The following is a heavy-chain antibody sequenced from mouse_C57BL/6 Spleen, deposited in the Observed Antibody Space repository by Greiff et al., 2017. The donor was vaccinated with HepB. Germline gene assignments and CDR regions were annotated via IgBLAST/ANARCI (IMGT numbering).Heavy chain of an antibody. J-gene: IGHJ3*01. CDR3: ARSQIYYDYDGFAY. CDR2: INPNNGGT. V-gene: IGHV1-26*01. Sequence: VQLQQSGPELVKPGASVKISCKASGYTFTDYYMNWVKQSHGKSLEWIGDINPNNGGTSYNQKFKGKATLTVDKSSSTAYMELRSLTSEDSAVYYCARSQIYYDYDGFAYWGQGTLVTVSA. D-gene: IGHD2-4*01. CDR1: GYTFTDYY.